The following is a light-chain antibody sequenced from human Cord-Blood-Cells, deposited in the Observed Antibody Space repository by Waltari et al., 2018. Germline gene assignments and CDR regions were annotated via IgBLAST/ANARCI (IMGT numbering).Light chain of an antibody. CDR1: VLAKKY. Sequence: SYELTQPSSVSVSPVQTARITCSGAVLAKKYARWFQQKPGQAPVLVIYKDSERPSGIPERFSGSSSGTTVTLTISGAQVEDEADYYCYSAADNNWVFGGGTKLTVL. CDR3: YSAADNNWV. J-gene: IGLJ3*02. V-gene: IGLV3-27*01. CDR2: KDS.